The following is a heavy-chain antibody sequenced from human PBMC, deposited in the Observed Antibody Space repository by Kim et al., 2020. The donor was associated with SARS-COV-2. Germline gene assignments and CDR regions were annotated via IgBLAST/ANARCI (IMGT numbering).Heavy chain of an antibody. CDR2: NP. CDR3: ARAAPGFGFDP. D-gene: IGHD3-10*01. V-gene: IGHV7-4-1*02. J-gene: IGHJ5*02. Sequence: NPTYAQGLTGRFVFSLDTSVSTAYLQISSRKAEDTAVYYCARAAPGFGFDPWGQGTLVTVSS.